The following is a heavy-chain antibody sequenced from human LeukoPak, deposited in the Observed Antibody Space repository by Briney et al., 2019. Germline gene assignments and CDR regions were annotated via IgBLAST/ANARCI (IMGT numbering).Heavy chain of an antibody. J-gene: IGHJ4*02. Sequence: KSSETLSLTCTVSGGSIKSYYWSWIRQPAGEGLEWLGHIYASGTTNYNPSLNSRVTMSVDTSKNQFSLRLASMTAADTAVYYCARVADRFGYNYGIDEYFDYWGQGTLVTVSS. CDR1: GGSIKSYY. CDR3: ARVADRFGYNYGIDEYFDY. D-gene: IGHD5-18*01. CDR2: IYASGTT. V-gene: IGHV4-4*07.